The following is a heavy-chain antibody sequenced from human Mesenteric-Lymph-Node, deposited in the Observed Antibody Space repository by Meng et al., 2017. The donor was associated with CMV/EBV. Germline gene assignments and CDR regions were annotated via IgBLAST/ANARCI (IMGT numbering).Heavy chain of an antibody. CDR3: ARVGVIAFDY. CDR1: GFTFSSYS. J-gene: IGHJ4*02. D-gene: IGHD2-21*01. V-gene: IGHV3-21*01. Sequence: GGSLRPSCAASGFTFSSYSMNWVRQVPGKGLGWVSSISSSSSYIYYADSEKGRFTITRDNAKNSMYLQMNSMGAEDTAVYYCARVGVIAFDYWGQGTLVTVSS. CDR2: ISSSSSYI.